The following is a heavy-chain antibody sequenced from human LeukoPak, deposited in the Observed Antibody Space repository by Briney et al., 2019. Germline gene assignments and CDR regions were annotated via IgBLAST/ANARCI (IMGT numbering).Heavy chain of an antibody. V-gene: IGHV3-66*01. CDR2: IYSGGST. CDR1: GFTVSSNY. D-gene: IGHD3-16*02. Sequence: GGSLRLSCAASGFTVSSNYMSWVRQAPGKGLEWVSLIYSGGSTYYADSVKGRFTISRDNSKNTLYLQMNSLRAEDTAVYYCARSQSWTNPRMDHWGQGTLVTVSS. J-gene: IGHJ4*02. CDR3: ARSQSWTNPRMDH.